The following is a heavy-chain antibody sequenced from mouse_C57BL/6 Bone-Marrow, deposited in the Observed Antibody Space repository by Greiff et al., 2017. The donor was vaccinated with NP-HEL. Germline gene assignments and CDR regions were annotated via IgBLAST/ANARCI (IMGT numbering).Heavy chain of an antibody. V-gene: IGHV5-6*01. CDR1: GFTFSSYG. J-gene: IGHJ4*01. CDR2: ISSGGSYT. D-gene: IGHD2-4*01. CDR3: ESQYYDYDGYYALDY. Sequence: EVMLVESGGDLVKPGGSLKLSCAASGFTFSSYGMSWVRQTPDKRLEWVATISSGGSYTYYPDSVKGRFTISRDNAKNTLYLQMSSLKSEDTAMYYYESQYYDYDGYYALDYWGQGTSVTVSS.